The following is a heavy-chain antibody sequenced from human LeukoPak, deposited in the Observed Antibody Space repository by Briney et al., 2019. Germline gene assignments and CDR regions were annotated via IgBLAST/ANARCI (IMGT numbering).Heavy chain of an antibody. V-gene: IGHV7-4-1*02. Sequence: ASVKVSCKASRYIFTNYAMNWVRQAPGQGLEWMGRINTNTGNPTYAQGFTGRFVSSLDTSVSTAYLQISSLKAEDTAVYYCASRHYSDRSGYYSGGVDYWGQGTLVTVSS. CDR3: ASRHYSDRSGYYSGGVDY. CDR1: RYIFTNYA. CDR2: INTNTGNP. J-gene: IGHJ4*02. D-gene: IGHD3-22*01.